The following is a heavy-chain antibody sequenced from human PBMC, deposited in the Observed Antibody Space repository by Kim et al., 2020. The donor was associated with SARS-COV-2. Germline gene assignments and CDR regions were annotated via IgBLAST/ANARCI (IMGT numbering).Heavy chain of an antibody. D-gene: IGHD6-13*01. Sequence: SETLSLTCTVSGGSISSYYWSWIRQPPGKGLEWIGYIYYSGSTNYNPSLKSRVTISVDTSKNQFSLKLSSVTAADTAVYYCASDPWQLDYFQHWGQGTLVTVSS. CDR2: IYYSGST. CDR1: GGSISSYY. V-gene: IGHV4-59*01. J-gene: IGHJ1*01. CDR3: ASDPWQLDYFQH.